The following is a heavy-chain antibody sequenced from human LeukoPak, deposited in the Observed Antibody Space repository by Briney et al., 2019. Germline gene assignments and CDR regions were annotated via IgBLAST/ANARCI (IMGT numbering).Heavy chain of an antibody. CDR1: GFTFSSYR. CDR2: IKQDGSVK. J-gene: IGHJ4*02. Sequence: GGSLRLSCAASGFTFSSYRMGWVRQAPGKGLDWVANIKQDGSVKNYLDSVKGRLTISRDNAENSLYLQLNTLRVDDTAVSYCVRWTDSSGWYIDHWGQGTLVTVSS. V-gene: IGHV3-7*01. CDR3: VRWTDSSGWYIDH. D-gene: IGHD6-19*01.